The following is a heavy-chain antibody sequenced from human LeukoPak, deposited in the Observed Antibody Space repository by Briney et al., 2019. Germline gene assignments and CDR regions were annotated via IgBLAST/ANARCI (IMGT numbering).Heavy chain of an antibody. CDR3: ARHVVPAAQSSYMDV. D-gene: IGHD2-2*01. CDR1: CYSISSGYY. J-gene: IGHJ6*03. CDR2: IYHSGST. V-gene: IGHV4-38-2*01. Sequence: SETLSLTCAVSCYSISSGYYWGWIRQPPGKGLEWIGSIYHSGSTYYNPSLKSRVTISVDTSKNQFSLKLNSVTAADTSLYYCARHVVPAAQSSYMDVWGKGTTVTVSS.